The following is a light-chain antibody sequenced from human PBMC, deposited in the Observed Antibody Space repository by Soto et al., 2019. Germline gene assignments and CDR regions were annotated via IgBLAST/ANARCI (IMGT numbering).Light chain of an antibody. V-gene: IGLV1-40*01. CDR2: GSS. CDR1: SSNIGAGSG. J-gene: IGLJ1*01. Sequence: QSVLTQPPSVSGAPGQRVTISCTGSSSNIGAGSGVHWYQQLPGTAPKLLIYGSSNRPSGVPDRFSGSKSGTSASLAITGLQAEDEADFYCQSYDSSLSAYVFGTGTKVTVL. CDR3: QSYDSSLSAYV.